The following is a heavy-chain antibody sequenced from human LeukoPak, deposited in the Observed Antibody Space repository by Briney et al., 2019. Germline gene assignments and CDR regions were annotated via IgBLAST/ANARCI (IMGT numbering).Heavy chain of an antibody. Sequence: GGSLRLSCAASGFTFSSYAMGWVRQAPGKGLEWVSAISGSGGSTYYADSVKGRFTIFRDNSKNTLYLQMNSLRAEDTAVYYCAKDPQYYYDSSGYPDYWGQGTLVTVSS. V-gene: IGHV3-23*01. CDR2: ISGSGGST. CDR3: AKDPQYYYDSSGYPDY. J-gene: IGHJ4*02. D-gene: IGHD3-22*01. CDR1: GFTFSSYA.